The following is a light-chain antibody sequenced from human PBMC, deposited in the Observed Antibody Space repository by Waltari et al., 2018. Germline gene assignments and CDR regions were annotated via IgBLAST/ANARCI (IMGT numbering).Light chain of an antibody. Sequence: QSALTQPPSASGSPGQSVPISCTGSSSDIGASDSVPWFQQPPGRAPKLLIYQVYKRPSGVPTRFSATKSANTASLTVSGLQAEDEAVYYCYSYAGDNTYVFGSGTEVTVL. CDR2: QVY. J-gene: IGLJ1*01. V-gene: IGLV2-8*01. CDR1: SSDIGASDS. CDR3: YSYAGDNTYV.